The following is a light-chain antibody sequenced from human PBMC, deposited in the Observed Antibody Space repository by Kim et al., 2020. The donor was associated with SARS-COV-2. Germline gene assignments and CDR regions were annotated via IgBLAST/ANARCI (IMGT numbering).Light chain of an antibody. CDR3: QEWEGPTTV. CDR2: QDK. Sequence: VSPGQSASLPCSEDRVGNKYVCRYQKEPGQCPVVVIYQDKRRPSGIPERFSGSNSGDTATLTSSGTQAMDEAEYYCQEWEGPTTVFGGGTQLTVL. V-gene: IGLV3-1*01. J-gene: IGLJ2*01. CDR1: RVGNKY.